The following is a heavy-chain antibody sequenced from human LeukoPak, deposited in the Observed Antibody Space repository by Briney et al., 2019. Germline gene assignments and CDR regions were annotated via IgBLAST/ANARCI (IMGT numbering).Heavy chain of an antibody. CDR3: ARAEGSSGWYAICDAFDI. Sequence: GGSLRLSCAASGFTFSDYYMSWIRQAPGKGLEWVSYISSSGSTIYYADSVKGRFTISRDNAKNSLYLQMNSLRAEDTAVYYCARAEGSSGWYAICDAFDIWGQGTMVTVSS. CDR2: ISSSGSTI. J-gene: IGHJ3*02. V-gene: IGHV3-11*01. CDR1: GFTFSDYY. D-gene: IGHD6-19*01.